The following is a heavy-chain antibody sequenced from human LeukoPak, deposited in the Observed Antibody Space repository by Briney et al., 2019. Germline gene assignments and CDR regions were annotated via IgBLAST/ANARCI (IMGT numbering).Heavy chain of an antibody. CDR2: ISAYNGNT. J-gene: IGHJ6*02. CDR3: ARNGLPYCSGGSCYLYYYGMDV. Sequence: ASVNISCKAPGYTFTSYGISWVRQAPGQGLEWMGWISAYNGNTNYAQKLQGRVTMTTDTSTSTAYMELRSLRSDDTAVYYCARNGLPYCSGGSCYLYYYGMDVWGQGTTVTVSS. CDR1: GYTFTSYG. D-gene: IGHD2-15*01. V-gene: IGHV1-18*01.